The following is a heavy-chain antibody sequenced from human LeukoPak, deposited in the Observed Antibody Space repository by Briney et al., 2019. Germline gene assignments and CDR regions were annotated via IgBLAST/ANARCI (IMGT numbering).Heavy chain of an antibody. Sequence: PGGSLRLSCAASGFTFSSYAMSWVRQAPGKGLEWVSAISGSGGSTYYADSVKGRFTISRDNAKNSLYLQMNSLRAEDTAVYYCARRRKVSTYNWFDPWGQGTLVTVSS. CDR2: ISGSGGST. CDR1: GFTFSSYA. V-gene: IGHV3-23*01. CDR3: ARRRKVSTYNWFDP. J-gene: IGHJ5*02.